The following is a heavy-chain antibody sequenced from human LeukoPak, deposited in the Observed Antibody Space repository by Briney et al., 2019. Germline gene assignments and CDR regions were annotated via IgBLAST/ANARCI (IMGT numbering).Heavy chain of an antibody. CDR2: ISAYNGNT. J-gene: IGHJ3*02. CDR3: ARVLGWTVTPPHDAFDI. CDR1: GYTFTSNG. D-gene: IGHD4-11*01. V-gene: IGHV1-18*01. Sequence: GASVKVSCKASGYTFTSNGISWVRQAPGQGLEWMGWISAYNGNTNYAQKLQGRVTMTTDTSTSTAYMELRSLRSDDTAVYYCARVLGWTVTPPHDAFDIWGQGTMVTVSS.